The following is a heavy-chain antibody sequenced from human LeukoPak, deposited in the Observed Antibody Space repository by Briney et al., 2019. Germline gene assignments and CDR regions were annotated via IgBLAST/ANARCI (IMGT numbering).Heavy chain of an antibody. Sequence: PGRSLRLSCAASGFTFSSYGMHWVRQAPGKGLEWVAVISYDGSDKYYADSVKGRFTISRDNSKNTLYLQMNSLRPEDTAVYYCAKEAGYCSGGSCYFGNWGQGTLASVSS. CDR2: ISYDGSDK. J-gene: IGHJ4*02. D-gene: IGHD2-15*01. CDR1: GFTFSSYG. CDR3: AKEAGYCSGGSCYFGN. V-gene: IGHV3-30*18.